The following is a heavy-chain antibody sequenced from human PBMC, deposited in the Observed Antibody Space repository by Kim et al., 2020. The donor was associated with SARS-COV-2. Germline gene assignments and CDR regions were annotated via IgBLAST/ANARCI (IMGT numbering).Heavy chain of an antibody. CDR1: GGTFSSYA. D-gene: IGHD1-26*01. V-gene: IGHV1-69*13. CDR2: IIPIFGTA. Sequence: SVKVSCKASGGTFSSYAISWVRQAPGQGLEWMGGIIPIFGTANYAQKFQGRVTITADESTSTAYMELSSLRSEDTAVYYCAREKVVGATPVGHDPWGQGTLVTVSS. J-gene: IGHJ5*02. CDR3: AREKVVGATPVGHDP.